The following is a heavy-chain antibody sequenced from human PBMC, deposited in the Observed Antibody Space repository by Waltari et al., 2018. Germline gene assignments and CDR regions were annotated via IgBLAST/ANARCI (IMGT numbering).Heavy chain of an antibody. V-gene: IGHV3-15*01. CDR2: LKSKAEGGTT. CDR3: TTEGGRTWPMY. Sequence: EVQLVESGGGLVKPGDSLRLSCVASGFTFANAWINWVRQAAGKGLEWVGRLKSKAEGGTTDYAAPVKGRFAISRDDSKDTAYLQMNSLKTEDTAMYFCTTEGGRTWPMYWGQGTLVTVS. CDR1: GFTFANAW. J-gene: IGHJ4*02. D-gene: IGHD2-2*01.